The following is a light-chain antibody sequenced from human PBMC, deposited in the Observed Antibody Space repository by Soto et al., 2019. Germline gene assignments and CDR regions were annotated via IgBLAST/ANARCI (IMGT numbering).Light chain of an antibody. CDR1: HSISNF. J-gene: IGKJ2*01. V-gene: IGKV1-39*01. CDR3: QQNYITPYT. Sequence: DIQMTQSPSLSVSVGDKVTITCRASHSISNFLNWYQQKAGKAPKLLIYSSFNLQSGVPSRFSGSGAGTDFTLTISSRQPADVSTYYCQQNYITPYTFGQGTKLEIK. CDR2: SSF.